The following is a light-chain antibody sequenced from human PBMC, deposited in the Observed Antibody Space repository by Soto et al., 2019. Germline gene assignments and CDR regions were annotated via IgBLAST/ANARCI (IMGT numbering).Light chain of an antibody. J-gene: IGLJ1*01. CDR2: EVR. Sequence: QSVLTQPPSVSGSPGQSVTISCTGTSRDISTYNRVSWYQQAPGTAPKLMIYEVRNRPSGVPDRFSGSKSGNTASLTISGLQAEDEADYYCSSYTSSSTYVFGAGTKLTVL. CDR3: SSYTSSSTYV. CDR1: SRDISTYNR. V-gene: IGLV2-18*02.